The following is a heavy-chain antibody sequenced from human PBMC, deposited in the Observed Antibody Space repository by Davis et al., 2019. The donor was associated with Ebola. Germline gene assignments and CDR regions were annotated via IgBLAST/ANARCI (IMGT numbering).Heavy chain of an antibody. J-gene: IGHJ4*02. CDR2: ISYDGSNK. Sequence: GESLKISCAASGFTFSSHGMHWVRQAPGKGLEWVAVISYDGSNKYYADSVKGRFTISRDNSKNTLYLQMNSLRAEDTAVYYCAKDGNAYYDFWSGYYDFDYWGQGTLVTVSS. CDR1: GFTFSSHG. V-gene: IGHV3-30*18. CDR3: AKDGNAYYDFWSGYYDFDY. D-gene: IGHD3-3*01.